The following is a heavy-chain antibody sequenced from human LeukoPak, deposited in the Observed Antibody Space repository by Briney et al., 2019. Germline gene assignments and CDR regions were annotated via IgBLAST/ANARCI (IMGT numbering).Heavy chain of an antibody. J-gene: IGHJ4*02. Sequence: SETLSLTCAVYGRSFSGYYWSWNRQPPGKGLEWIGEINNSGSTNYNPSLKSRVTISVDTSKNQFSLKLSSVTAADTAVYYCARLGGSYYGLDYWGQGTLVTVSS. CDR2: INNSGST. D-gene: IGHD1-26*01. V-gene: IGHV4-34*01. CDR1: GRSFSGYY. CDR3: ARLGGSYYGLDY.